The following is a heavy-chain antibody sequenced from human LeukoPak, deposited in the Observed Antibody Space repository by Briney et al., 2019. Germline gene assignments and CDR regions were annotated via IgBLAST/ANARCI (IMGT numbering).Heavy chain of an antibody. CDR1: GYTLTELS. D-gene: IGHD6-19*01. Sequence: ASVNVSCKVSGYTLTELSMHWVRQAPGNAREWMGGFDPEVGETIYVQKFQGRVTMTEDTSTDTAYMELRSLRSEDTAVYYCATSTQLRPNRIAVAGTNYWGQGTLVTVSS. CDR3: ATSTQLRPNRIAVAGTNY. CDR2: FDPEVGET. J-gene: IGHJ4*02. V-gene: IGHV1-24*01.